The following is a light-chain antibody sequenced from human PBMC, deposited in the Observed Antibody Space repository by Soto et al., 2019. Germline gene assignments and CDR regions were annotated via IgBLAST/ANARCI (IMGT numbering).Light chain of an antibody. CDR3: QQYNNWPPGLT. Sequence: ETVMTQSPATLSLSPGERATLSCRASQSVNSNLGWYQQRPGQAPRLLIYGASTRATGIPARFSGSGSGTEFTLTISSLQSEDFAVYYCQQYNNWPPGLTFGGGTKVEIK. CDR1: QSVNSN. J-gene: IGKJ4*01. CDR2: GAS. V-gene: IGKV3-15*01.